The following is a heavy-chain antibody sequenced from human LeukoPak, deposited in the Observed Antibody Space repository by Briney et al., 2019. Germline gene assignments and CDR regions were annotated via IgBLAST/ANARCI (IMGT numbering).Heavy chain of an antibody. CDR3: ARDDGSGYYFDY. J-gene: IGHJ4*02. V-gene: IGHV3-21*01. D-gene: IGHD3-22*01. Sequence: GGSLRLSCAASGFTFSTSSMNWVRQTPGKGLEWVSSISSSSSFTYYAESLKGRFTISRDNAKNSLYLQMDSLRAEDTAVYYCARDDGSGYYFDYWGQGTLVTVSS. CDR1: GFTFSTSS. CDR2: ISSSSSFT.